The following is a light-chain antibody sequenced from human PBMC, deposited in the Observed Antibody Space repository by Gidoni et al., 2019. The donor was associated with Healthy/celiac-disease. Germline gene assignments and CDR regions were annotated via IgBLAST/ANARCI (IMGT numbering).Light chain of an antibody. J-gene: IGLJ2*01. CDR3: GSYAGIYEV. Sequence: QSALTQPRSVSGSPGQSVTISCTETSSDVGGYYYVSWYQQYPGKAPKLLIYDVIKRPSGVPDRFSGSKSGNTASLTISGLQAEDEADYYCGSYAGIYEVFGGGTKLTVL. V-gene: IGLV2-11*01. CDR1: SSDVGGYYY. CDR2: DVI.